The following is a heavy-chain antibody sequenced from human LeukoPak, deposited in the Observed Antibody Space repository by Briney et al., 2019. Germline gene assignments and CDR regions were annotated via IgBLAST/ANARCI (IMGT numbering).Heavy chain of an antibody. D-gene: IGHD3-10*01. CDR1: GFTFSSYE. CDR3: ARGQILWFGEFNY. CDR2: ISSSGSTI. J-gene: IGHJ4*02. Sequence: PGGSLRLSCAASGFTFSSYEMNWVRQAPGKGLEWVSYISSSGSTIYYADSVKGRFTISRDNAKNSLYLQMNSLGAEDTAVYYCARGQILWFGEFNYWGQGALVTVSS. V-gene: IGHV3-48*03.